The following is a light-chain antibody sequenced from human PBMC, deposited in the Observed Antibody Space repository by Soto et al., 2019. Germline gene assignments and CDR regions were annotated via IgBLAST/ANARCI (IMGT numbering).Light chain of an antibody. CDR3: CSYAGYYTLV. J-gene: IGLJ2*01. CDR1: SSDVGGYNY. V-gene: IGLV2-11*01. Sequence: QSALTQPRSVSGSPGQSVTISCTETSSDVGGYNYVSWYQQHPGKAPKLIIYAVSGRPSGVPDRFSGSKSGNTASLTISGLQADDEADYYCCSYAGYYTLVFGGGTKVTVL. CDR2: AVS.